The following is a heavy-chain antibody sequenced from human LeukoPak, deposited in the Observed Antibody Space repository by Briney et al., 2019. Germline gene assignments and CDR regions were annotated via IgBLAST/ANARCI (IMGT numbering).Heavy chain of an antibody. V-gene: IGHV4-30-2*01. CDR1: GGSISSGSYS. J-gene: IGHJ3*02. CDR2: IYHRGNT. D-gene: IGHD7-27*01. Sequence: SETLSLTCAVSGGSISSGSYSWSWIRQPPGKGLEWIGYIYHRGNTHYNPFLRSRVSISVDGSKNQFSLKLYSVTAADTAMYYCARVRPGPDGFDIWGQGARGNGSS. CDR3: ARVRPGPDGFDI.